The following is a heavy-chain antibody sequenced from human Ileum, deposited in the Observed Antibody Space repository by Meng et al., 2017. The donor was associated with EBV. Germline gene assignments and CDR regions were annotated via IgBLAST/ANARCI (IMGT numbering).Heavy chain of an antibody. V-gene: IGHV4-34*01. D-gene: IGHD2-8*02. J-gene: IGHJ4*02. CDR1: GGSVSEYF. CDR2: INHNGGT. Sequence: QAQRQQWGGALLQPSVTLAPHRAVYGGSVSEYFWSRIRQPSWKALEWIGEINHNGGTNYNPSLNPSLKSRVTISVDTSKNQFSLKLSSVTAADTAVYYCARGGGVLTPLDYWGQGTLVTVSS. CDR3: ARGGGVLTPLDY.